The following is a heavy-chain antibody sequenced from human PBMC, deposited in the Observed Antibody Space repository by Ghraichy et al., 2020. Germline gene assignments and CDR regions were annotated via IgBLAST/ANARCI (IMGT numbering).Heavy chain of an antibody. J-gene: IGHJ4*02. V-gene: IGHV4-39*01. CDR3: ARHYGGNSLDY. CDR1: GGSISSSSYY. CDR2: IYYSGST. D-gene: IGHD4-23*01. Sequence: GSLRLSCTVSGGSISSSSYYWGWIRQPPGKGLEWIGSIYYSGSTYYNPSLKSRVTISVDTSKNQFSLKLSSVTAADTAVYYCARHYGGNSLDYWGQGTLVTVSS.